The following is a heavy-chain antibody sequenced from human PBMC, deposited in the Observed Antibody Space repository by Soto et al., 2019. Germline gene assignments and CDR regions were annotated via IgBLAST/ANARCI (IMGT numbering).Heavy chain of an antibody. J-gene: IGHJ3*02. D-gene: IGHD6-19*01. CDR1: GFTFSSYG. CDR3: AKGQGYSSGWLNDAFDI. CDR2: ISYDGSNK. V-gene: IGHV3-30*18. Sequence: QVQLVESGGGVVQPGRSLRLSCAASGFTFSSYGMHWVRQAPGKGLEWVAVISYDGSNKYYADSVKGRFTISRDNSKNTLYLQMNSLRAEDTAVYYCAKGQGYSSGWLNDAFDIWGQGTMVTVSS.